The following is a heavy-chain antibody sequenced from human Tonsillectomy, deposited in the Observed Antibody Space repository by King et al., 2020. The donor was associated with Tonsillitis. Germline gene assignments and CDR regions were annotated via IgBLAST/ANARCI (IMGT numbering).Heavy chain of an antibody. J-gene: IGHJ4*02. CDR3: ARVARYYYDSSDNYFDY. D-gene: IGHD3-22*01. CDR1: GFTVSNNY. CDR2: IYSGGST. Sequence: VQLVESGGGLVQPGGSLRLSCAASGFTVSNNYMSWVRQAPGKGLEWVSVIYSGGSTYYADSVKGTFTISRDNSKNTLYLQMNSLRAEDTAVYYCARVARYYYDSSDNYFDYWGQGTLVTVSS. V-gene: IGHV3-66*01.